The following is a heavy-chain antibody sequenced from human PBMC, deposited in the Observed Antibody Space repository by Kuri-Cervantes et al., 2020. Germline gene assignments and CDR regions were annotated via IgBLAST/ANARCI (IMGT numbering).Heavy chain of an antibody. CDR1: GYSISSGYY. CDR2: IYHSGST. Sequence: GSLRLSCAVSGYSISSGYYWGWIRQPPGKGLEWIGSIYHSGSTYYNPSLKSRVTISVDTSKNQFSLKLNSVTAADTAVYYCARRPNSGSFLGTFDIWGQGTMVTVSS. CDR3: ARRPNSGSFLGTFDI. D-gene: IGHD1-26*01. V-gene: IGHV4-38-2*01. J-gene: IGHJ3*02.